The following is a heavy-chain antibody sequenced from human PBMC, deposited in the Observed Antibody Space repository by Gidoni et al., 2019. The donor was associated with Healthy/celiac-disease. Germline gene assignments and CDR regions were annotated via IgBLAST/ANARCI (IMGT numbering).Heavy chain of an antibody. CDR1: GGSISSYY. CDR2: IYYSGST. V-gene: IGHV4-59*01. J-gene: IGHJ6*02. Sequence: QVQLQESGPGLVKPSETLSLTCTVSGGSISSYYWSWIRQPPGKGLEWIGYIYYSGSTNYNPSLKSRVTISVDTSKNQFSLKLSSVTAADTAVYYCARETPGYSSSWYESYYGMDVWGQGTTVTVSS. D-gene: IGHD6-13*01. CDR3: ARETPGYSSSWYESYYGMDV.